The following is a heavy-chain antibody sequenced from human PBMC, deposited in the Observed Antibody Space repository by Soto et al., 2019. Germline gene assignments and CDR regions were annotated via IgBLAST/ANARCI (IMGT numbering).Heavy chain of an antibody. V-gene: IGHV6-1*01. CDR2: TYYRSKWYN. Sequence: PSQTLSLTCAISVDSVSSNSAAWNWFRQSPSRGLEWLGRTYYRSKWYNDYAVSVKSRITINPDTSKNQFSLQLNSVTPEDTAVYYCARVRGKERYNWNYPYYYYMDVWGKGTTVTVSS. D-gene: IGHD1-7*01. CDR1: VDSVSSNSAA. CDR3: ARVRGKERYNWNYPYYYYMDV. J-gene: IGHJ6*03.